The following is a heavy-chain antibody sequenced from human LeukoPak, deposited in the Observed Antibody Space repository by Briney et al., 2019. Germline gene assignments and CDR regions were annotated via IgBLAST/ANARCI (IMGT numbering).Heavy chain of an antibody. CDR2: ITGDGGGT. D-gene: IGHD1-26*01. CDR3: AKETSSGNFVTIDC. Sequence: GGSLRLSCAASGFTFRSYVMSWVRQTPEKGLEWVSAITGDGGGTNHADSVKGRFTIFRDNSKNTLYLQMNSLRAEDTAVYYCAKETSSGNFVTIDCWGQGALVTVSS. CDR1: GFTFRSYV. J-gene: IGHJ4*02. V-gene: IGHV3-23*01.